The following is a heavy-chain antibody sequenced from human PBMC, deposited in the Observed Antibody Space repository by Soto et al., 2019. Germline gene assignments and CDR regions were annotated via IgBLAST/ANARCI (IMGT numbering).Heavy chain of an antibody. CDR1: GFTFSSYA. J-gene: IGHJ4*02. Sequence: QVQLVESGGGVVQPGRSLRLSCAASGFTFSSYAMHWVRQPPGKGLEWVAVISYDGSNKYYADSVKGRFTISRDNSKNTLFLQMNSLRAEDTAVYCCARVGRLHYFDYWGQGTLVTVSS. D-gene: IGHD4-17*01. V-gene: IGHV3-30-3*01. CDR3: ARVGRLHYFDY. CDR2: ISYDGSNK.